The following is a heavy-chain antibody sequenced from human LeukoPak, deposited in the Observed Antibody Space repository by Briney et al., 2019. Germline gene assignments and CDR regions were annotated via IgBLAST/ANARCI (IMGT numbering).Heavy chain of an antibody. CDR2: ISSSSYI. J-gene: IGHJ6*03. CDR1: GFTFSSYS. Sequence: GGSLRLSCAASGFTFSSYSMNWVRQAPGKGLEWVSSISSSSYIYYADSVKGRFTISRDNAKNSLYLQMNSLRAEDTAVYYCAKGTGYCSGGSCSRSHYYYMDVWGKGTTVTVSS. D-gene: IGHD2-15*01. V-gene: IGHV3-21*01. CDR3: AKGTGYCSGGSCSRSHYYYMDV.